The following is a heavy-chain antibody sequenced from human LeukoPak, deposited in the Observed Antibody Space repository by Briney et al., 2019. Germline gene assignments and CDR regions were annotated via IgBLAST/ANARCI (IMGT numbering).Heavy chain of an antibody. J-gene: IGHJ6*02. CDR2: INPSGGST. CDR1: GYTFTSYY. V-gene: IGHV1-46*01. D-gene: IGHD6-19*01. Sequence: ASVTVSCKASGYTFTSYYMHWVRQAPGQGLEWMGIINPSGGSTSYAQKFQGRVTMTRDTSTGTVYMELSSLRSEDTAVYYCARDVPAGQWLAAYYYYGMDVWGQGTTVTVSS. CDR3: ARDVPAGQWLAAYYYYGMDV.